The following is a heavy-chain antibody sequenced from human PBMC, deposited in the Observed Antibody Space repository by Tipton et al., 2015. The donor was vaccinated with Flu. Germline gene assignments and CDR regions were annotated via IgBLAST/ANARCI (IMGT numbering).Heavy chain of an antibody. CDR3: ATSMKYDAFDI. CDR1: GGSFSGYY. D-gene: IGHD2-2*01. J-gene: IGHJ3*02. CDR2: INHSGST. Sequence: TLSLTCAVYGGSFSGYYWSWIRQPPGKGLEWIGEINHSGSTNYNPSLKSRVTISVDTSKNQFSLKLSSVTAADTAVYYCATSMKYDAFDIWGQGTMVTVSS. V-gene: IGHV4-34*01.